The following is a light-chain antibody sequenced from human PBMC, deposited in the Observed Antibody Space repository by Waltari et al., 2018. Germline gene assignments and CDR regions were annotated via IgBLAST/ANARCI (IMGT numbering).Light chain of an antibody. V-gene: IGLV3-25*03. CDR1: AFPNQY. J-gene: IGLJ3*02. Sequence: YELKQSPSVSVSPGQTARITGSGDAFPNQYASWCQQKPGQAPVVVIYKDTERPSGIPERFSGSSSGTTVTLTISGVQAEDAADYYCQSGDSSGTSWVFGGGTKLTVL. CDR3: QSGDSSGTSWV. CDR2: KDT.